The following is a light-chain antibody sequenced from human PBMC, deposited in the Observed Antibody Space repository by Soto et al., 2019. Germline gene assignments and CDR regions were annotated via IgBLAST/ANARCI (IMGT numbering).Light chain of an antibody. CDR3: RHYNNWPPET. V-gene: IGKV3-15*01. CDR2: DAS. J-gene: IGKJ1*01. CDR1: QSVSSR. Sequence: EIVITQSPATLSVSPGERATLCWRASQSVSSRLAWYQQKRGQAPRLLIYDASTRATGIPARFSGSGSGTEFNLTISSLQSEDFAIYYCRHYNNWPPETFGQGTKVDI.